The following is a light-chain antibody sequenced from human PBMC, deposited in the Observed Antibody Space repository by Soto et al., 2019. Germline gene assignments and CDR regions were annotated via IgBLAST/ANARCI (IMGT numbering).Light chain of an antibody. Sequence: QSALTQPASVSGSPGQSITISCTGSSSDVGGYNYVSWYQHHPGKAPKLVIFEVTNRPSGVSNRFSGSKSGNTASLTISGLQAEDEADYYCSSSISSSAGVFGTGTKVTVL. CDR2: EVT. CDR1: SSDVGGYNY. V-gene: IGLV2-14*01. CDR3: SSSISSSAGV. J-gene: IGLJ1*01.